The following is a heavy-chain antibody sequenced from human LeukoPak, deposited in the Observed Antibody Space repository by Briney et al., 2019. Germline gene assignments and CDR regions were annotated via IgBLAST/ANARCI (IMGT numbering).Heavy chain of an antibody. CDR3: AHNSSGWSFDY. CDR2: ISGSGGST. J-gene: IGHJ4*02. V-gene: IGHV3-23*01. D-gene: IGHD6-19*01. CDR1: GFTFSSYP. Sequence: GGSLRLSCAASGFTFSSYPMSWVRQAPGKGLEWVSVISGSGGSTYYADSVKGRFTISRDNSKNTPYLQMNSLRAEDTAVYYCAHNSSGWSFDYWGQGTLVTVSS.